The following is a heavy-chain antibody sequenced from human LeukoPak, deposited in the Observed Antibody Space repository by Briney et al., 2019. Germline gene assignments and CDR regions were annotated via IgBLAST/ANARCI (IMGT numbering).Heavy chain of an antibody. V-gene: IGHV1-2*02. CDR2: INPNSGGT. CDR3: ARVYSGSYYAASTYFGVFDY. Sequence: ASVKVSCKASGYTFTGYYMHWVRQAPGQGLEWMGWINPNSGGTNYAQKFQGRVTMTRDTSISTAYMELSRLRSDDTAVYYCARVYSGSYYAASTYFGVFDYWGREPWSPSPQ. J-gene: IGHJ4*02. CDR1: GYTFTGYY. D-gene: IGHD1-26*01.